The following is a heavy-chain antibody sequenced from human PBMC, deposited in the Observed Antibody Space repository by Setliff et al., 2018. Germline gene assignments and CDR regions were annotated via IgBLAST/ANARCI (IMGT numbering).Heavy chain of an antibody. D-gene: IGHD4-17*01. V-gene: IGHV4-4*07. CDR1: GGSISDYY. CDR2: IYPSGST. Sequence: SETLSLTCTVSGGSISDYYWSWVWQPAGKGLEWIGRIYPSGSTNYNPSLKSRVTISLDRSKNQFSMELSSVTAADTAVYFCARDRLDHYEGAFDIWGQGTMVTVSS. CDR3: ARDRLDHYEGAFDI. J-gene: IGHJ3*02.